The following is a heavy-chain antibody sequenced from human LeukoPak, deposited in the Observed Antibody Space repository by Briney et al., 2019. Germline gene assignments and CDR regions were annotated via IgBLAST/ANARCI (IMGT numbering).Heavy chain of an antibody. Sequence: ASVKVSCKASGYTFTSYGISWVRQAPGQGLEWMGWISAYSGNTNYAQKLQGRVTMTTDTSTSTAYLELRSLRSADTTVYYCARGDRDAFDIWGQGTMVTVSS. CDR1: GYTFTSYG. CDR2: ISAYSGNT. CDR3: ARGDRDAFDI. V-gene: IGHV1-18*01. J-gene: IGHJ3*02.